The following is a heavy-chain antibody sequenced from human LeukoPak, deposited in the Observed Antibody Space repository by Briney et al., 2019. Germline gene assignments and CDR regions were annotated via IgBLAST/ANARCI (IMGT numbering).Heavy chain of an antibody. CDR1: GGSISNTNW. V-gene: IGHV4/OR15-8*02. D-gene: IGHD1-26*01. CDR2: ISLAGQT. Sequence: SETLSLTCDVSGGSISNTNWWSWVRQPPGQGLEWIREISLAGQTNYNPSLNGRVTMSLDKSSNQLSLHLTSVTAADTATYFCSRESGPFCPFGYWGQGALVIVSS. J-gene: IGHJ4*02. CDR3: SRESGPFCPFGY.